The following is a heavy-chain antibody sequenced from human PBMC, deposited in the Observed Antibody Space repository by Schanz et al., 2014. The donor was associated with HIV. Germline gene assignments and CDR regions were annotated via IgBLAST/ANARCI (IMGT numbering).Heavy chain of an antibody. Sequence: EVQLVESGGGLVQPGRSLRLSCAASGFTFDDYAMHWVRQAPGKGLEWVSAISGSSITYSADSVKGRFTISRDNSKNTLYLQMNSLRAEDTAVYYCALSRPSGYGGSWYFDLWGRCPLVAVSS. J-gene: IGHJ2*01. V-gene: IGHV3-23*04. CDR2: ISGSSIT. D-gene: IGHD2-15*01. CDR1: GFTFDDYA. CDR3: ALSRPSGYGGSWYFDL.